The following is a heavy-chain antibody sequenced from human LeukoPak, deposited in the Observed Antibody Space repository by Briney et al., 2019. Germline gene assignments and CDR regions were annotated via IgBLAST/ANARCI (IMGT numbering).Heavy chain of an antibody. CDR1: GGSIRGNY. Sequence: PSETLSLTCSVSGGSIRGNYWSWIRQTQGKGLEWIGEVNYSGNTNYNPSVKSRVAISVDMSKNHLSLRLNSVTAADTAVYYCARMTDFWNEYYDSYFDYWGQGTLVIVS. J-gene: IGHJ4*02. D-gene: IGHD3-3*01. CDR2: VNYSGNT. V-gene: IGHV4-34*01. CDR3: ARMTDFWNEYYDSYFDY.